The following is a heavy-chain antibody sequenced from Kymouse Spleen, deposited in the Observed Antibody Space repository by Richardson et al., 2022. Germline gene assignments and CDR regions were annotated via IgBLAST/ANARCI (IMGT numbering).Heavy chain of an antibody. J-gene: IGHJ4*02. CDR1: GFTFSSYG. D-gene: IGHD1-26*01,IGHD2-15*01,IGHD2-2*02. V-gene: IGHV3-30*18. Sequence: QVQLVESGGGVVQPGRSLRLSCAASGFTFSSYGMHWVRQAPGKGLEWVAVISYDGSNKYYADSVKGRFTISRDNSKNTLYLQMNSLRAEDTAVYYCAKEELLDYWGQGTLVTVSS. CDR3: AKEELLDY. CDR2: ISYDGSNK.